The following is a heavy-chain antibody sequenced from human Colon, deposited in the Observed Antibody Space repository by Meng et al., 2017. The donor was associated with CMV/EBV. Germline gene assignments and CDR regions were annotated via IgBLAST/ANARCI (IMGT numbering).Heavy chain of an antibody. V-gene: IGHV4-34*01. CDR1: GGAFSNYY. D-gene: IGHD3-10*01. CDR3: AGGTYQAWEVLYF. CDR2: IHQSGIT. Sequence: QRQQGGVGLLKPSETLALTCGVSGGAFSNYYWSWIRQSPGKGLEWIGDIHQSGITNHNPSLKSRVTISIDTSKNQFSLKLSSVTAADTALYYCAGGTYQAWEVLYFWGQGTLVTVSS. J-gene: IGHJ4*02.